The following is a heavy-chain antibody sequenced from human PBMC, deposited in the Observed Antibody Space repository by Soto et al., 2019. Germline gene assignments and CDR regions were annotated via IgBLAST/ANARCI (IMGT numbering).Heavy chain of an antibody. Sequence: QVQLQESGPGLVKPSETLSLTCTVSGGSVSSGSYYWSWIRQPPGKGLEWIGYIYSSGSTSYNPSLKSQVTISVDTAKNQFSVKLCSVTAAGTAVYYCARDGDGYNYWGQGTLVTVSS. V-gene: IGHV4-61*01. CDR2: IYSSGST. CDR3: ARDGDGYNY. J-gene: IGHJ4*02. D-gene: IGHD5-12*01. CDR1: GGSVSSGSYY.